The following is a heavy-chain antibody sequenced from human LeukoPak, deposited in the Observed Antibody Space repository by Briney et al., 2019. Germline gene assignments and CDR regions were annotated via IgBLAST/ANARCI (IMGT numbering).Heavy chain of an antibody. CDR1: GFTFSDYY. Sequence: GGSLRLSCAAPGFTFSDYYMSWIRQAPGKGLEWVSYISSSGSTIYYADSVKGRFTISRDNAKNSLYLQMNSLRAEDTAVYYCARDRGYGSGSYYSRRAAFDIWGQGTMVTVSS. CDR3: ARDRGYGSGSYYSRRAAFDI. D-gene: IGHD3-10*01. J-gene: IGHJ3*02. CDR2: ISSSGSTI. V-gene: IGHV3-11*01.